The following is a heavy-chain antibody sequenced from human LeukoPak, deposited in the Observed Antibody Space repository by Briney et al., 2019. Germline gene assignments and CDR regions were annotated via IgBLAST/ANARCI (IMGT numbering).Heavy chain of an antibody. CDR2: ISGSGGST. Sequence: GGSLRLSCAASGFTFSSYAMSWVRQAPGKGLEWVSAISGSGGSTYYADSVKGRFTISRDNSKNTLYLQMNSLGAEDTAVYYCARDRSGSYKRTNYYYYMDVWGKGTTVTVS. CDR3: ARDRSGSYKRTNYYYYMDV. D-gene: IGHD1-26*01. CDR1: GFTFSSYA. V-gene: IGHV3-23*01. J-gene: IGHJ6*03.